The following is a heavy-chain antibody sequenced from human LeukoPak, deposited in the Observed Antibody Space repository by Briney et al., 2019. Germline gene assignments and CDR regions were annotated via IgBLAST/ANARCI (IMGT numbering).Heavy chain of an antibody. D-gene: IGHD5-12*01. Sequence: GGSLRLSCAASGFTFSGSAMHWVRQASGKGLEWVSRIRSKANIYATVYAASVKGRFTISRDDSKSTAYLQMNSLKTEDTAVYYCTSSGYLWGHFDYWGQGTLVTVS. V-gene: IGHV3-73*01. CDR2: IRSKANIYAT. CDR3: TSSGYLWGHFDY. CDR1: GFTFSGSA. J-gene: IGHJ4*02.